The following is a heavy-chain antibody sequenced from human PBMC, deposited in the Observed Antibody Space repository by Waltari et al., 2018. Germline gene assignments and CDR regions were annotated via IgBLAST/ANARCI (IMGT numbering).Heavy chain of an antibody. V-gene: IGHV4-4*02. J-gene: IGHJ4*02. CDR1: GDSMSSDAL. Sequence: QVQLQESGPGLVKPSGTLSLTCAVFGDSMSSDALWNWVRQPPGEGLEWIGQIRRSGRTNYNPSLASRVSVSIDTSNNQFSLKVTSATAADTAVYYCARDRGRGLYLDSWGQGTLVTVSP. CDR2: IRRSGRT. CDR3: ARDRGRGLYLDS. D-gene: IGHD2-15*01.